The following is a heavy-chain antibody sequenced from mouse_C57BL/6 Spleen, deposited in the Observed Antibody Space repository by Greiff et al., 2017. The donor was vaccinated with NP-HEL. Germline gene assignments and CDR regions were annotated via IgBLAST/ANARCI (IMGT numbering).Heavy chain of an antibody. V-gene: IGHV1-15*01. D-gene: IGHD1-1*01. J-gene: IGHJ2*01. CDR3: TRRYGSSYVVYFDY. Sequence: VQVVESGAELVRPGASVTLSCKASGYTFTDYEMHWVKQTPVHGLEWIGAIDPETGGTAYNQKFKGKAILTADKSSSTAYMELRSLTSEDSAVYYCTRRYGSSYVVYFDYWGQGTTLTVSS. CDR1: GYTFTDYE. CDR2: IDPETGGT.